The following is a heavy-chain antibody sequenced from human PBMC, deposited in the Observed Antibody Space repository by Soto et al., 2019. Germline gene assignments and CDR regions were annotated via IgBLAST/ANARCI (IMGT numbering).Heavy chain of an antibody. CDR3: ARHYDILTGYYSNNYYYYGMDV. V-gene: IGHV4-4*02. CDR1: GGSISSSNW. D-gene: IGHD3-9*01. J-gene: IGHJ6*02. Sequence: TSETLSLTCAVSGGSISSSNWWSWVRQPPGKGLEWIGEIYHSGSTNYNPSLKSRVTISVDKSKNQFSLKLSSVTAADTAVYYCARHYDILTGYYSNNYYYYGMDVWGQGTTVTVSS. CDR2: IYHSGST.